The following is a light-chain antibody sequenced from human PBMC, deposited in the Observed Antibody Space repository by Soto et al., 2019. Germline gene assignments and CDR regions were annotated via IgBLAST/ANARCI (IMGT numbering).Light chain of an antibody. J-gene: IGKJ3*01. Sequence: EIVLTQSPAALSLSPGERATLSCRASQSVSRYLAWYQQKPGQAPRLLIYDASNRATGIPARFSGSGSGTDFTLTINRLEPEDFAVYYCQHYGNSPPSVTFGPGTKVDIK. V-gene: IGKV3-11*01. CDR3: QHYGNSPPSVT. CDR1: QSVSRY. CDR2: DAS.